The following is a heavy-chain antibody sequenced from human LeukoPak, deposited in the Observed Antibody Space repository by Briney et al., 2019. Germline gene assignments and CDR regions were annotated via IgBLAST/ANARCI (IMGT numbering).Heavy chain of an antibody. Sequence: GASVKVSCKASGYTFTDHHMHWVRQAPGQGLEWMGWIHPNSGDTNYAQKFQGRVTMTRDTSISTAYMELSRLRSDATAVCYCARGAFDPWGQRTLVTVSS. CDR2: IHPNSGDT. CDR3: ARGAFDP. J-gene: IGHJ5*02. CDR1: GYTFTDHH. V-gene: IGHV1-2*02.